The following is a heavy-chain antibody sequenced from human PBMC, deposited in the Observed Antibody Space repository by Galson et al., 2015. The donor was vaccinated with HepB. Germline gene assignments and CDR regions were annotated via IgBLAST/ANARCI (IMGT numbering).Heavy chain of an antibody. D-gene: IGHD3-3*01. Sequence: LRLSCAASGFTFSSYSMNWVRQAPGKGLEWVSSISSSSSYIYYADSVKGRFTISRDNAKNSLYLQMNSLRAEDTAVYYCARVLRFLEWLGVGDHKDYYYMDVWGKGTTVTVSS. V-gene: IGHV3-21*01. CDR2: ISSSSSYI. CDR3: ARVLRFLEWLGVGDHKDYYYMDV. J-gene: IGHJ6*03. CDR1: GFTFSSYS.